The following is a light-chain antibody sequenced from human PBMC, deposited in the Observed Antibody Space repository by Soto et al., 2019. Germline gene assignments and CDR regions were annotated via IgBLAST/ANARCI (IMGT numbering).Light chain of an antibody. CDR3: CSYAGSSTDYV. CDR1: SSDVGSYNL. V-gene: IGLV2-23*01. Sequence: QSALTQPASVSGSPGQSITISCTGTSSDVGSYNLVSWYQQHPGKAPKLMIYEGSKRPSGVSNRFSGSKSGNTASLTISGLQAEDEADYYCCSYAGSSTDYVFGTGTKPTVL. CDR2: EGS. J-gene: IGLJ1*01.